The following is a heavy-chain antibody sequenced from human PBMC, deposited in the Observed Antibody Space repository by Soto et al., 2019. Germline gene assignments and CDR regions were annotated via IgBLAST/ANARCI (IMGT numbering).Heavy chain of an antibody. D-gene: IGHD2-15*01. CDR3: ARGSRGGSLHYFDY. CDR1: GCSISSGGYY. CDR2: IYYSGST. Sequence: SETLSLTCTFSGCSISSGGYYWSWIRQHPGKGLEWIGYIYYSGSTYYNPSLKSRVTISVDTSKNQFSLKLSSVTAADTAVYYCARGSRGGSLHYFDYWGQGTLVTVSS. J-gene: IGHJ4*02. V-gene: IGHV4-31*03.